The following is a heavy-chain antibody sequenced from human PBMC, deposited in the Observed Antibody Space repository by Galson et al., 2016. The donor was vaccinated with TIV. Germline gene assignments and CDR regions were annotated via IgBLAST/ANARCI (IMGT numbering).Heavy chain of an antibody. CDR2: IFPGDSET. Sequence: QSGAEVKKSGESLKISCKGSGYRFSTSWIGWVRQMPGKGLEWMGIIFPGDSETRYSTSFQGQVTISADKSISTAYVQWSSLKASDTAMYFCASLGDRGGHELAAAVEIWVQGTTVTDSS. D-gene: IGHD2-15*01. CDR1: GYRFSTSW. V-gene: IGHV5-51*03. CDR3: ASLGDRGGHELAAAVEI. J-gene: IGHJ3*02.